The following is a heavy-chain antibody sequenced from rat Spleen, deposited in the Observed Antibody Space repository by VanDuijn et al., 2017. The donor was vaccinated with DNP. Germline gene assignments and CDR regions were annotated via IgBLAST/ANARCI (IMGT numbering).Heavy chain of an antibody. D-gene: IGHD1-2*01. Sequence: EVQLVESGGDLVQPGRSLKLSCVASGFTFSTFWMTWIRQVPGKGLEWVASITTSGGNTYYRDSVKGRFTISRDNAKSTLYLQMDSLRSEETATYYCARHRTIAAIFDYWGQGVMVTVSS. V-gene: IGHV5-31*01. J-gene: IGHJ2*01. CDR1: GFTFSTFW. CDR3: ARHRTIAAIFDY. CDR2: ITTSGGNT.